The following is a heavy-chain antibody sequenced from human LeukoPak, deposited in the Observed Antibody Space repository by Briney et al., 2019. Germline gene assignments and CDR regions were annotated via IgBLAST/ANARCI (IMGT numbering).Heavy chain of an antibody. CDR1: GFSVSSYG. Sequence: GGSLRLSCVASGFSVSSYGMSWVRQAPGKAPEWVSLLYSNGGTYYADSVKGRFIISRDNSKNTLYLQMNNLRVEDTAVYHCVRDRAEGRAWVEFDPWAREQWSPSPQ. CDR2: LYSNGGT. J-gene: IGHJ5*02. CDR3: VRDRAEGRAWVEFDP. V-gene: IGHV3-66*03.